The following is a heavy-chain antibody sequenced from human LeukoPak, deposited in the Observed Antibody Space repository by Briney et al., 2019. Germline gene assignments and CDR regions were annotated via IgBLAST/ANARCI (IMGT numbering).Heavy chain of an antibody. D-gene: IGHD1-26*01. Sequence: PGRSLRLSCAASGFTFSSYGMHWVRQAPGKGLEWVAVISYDGSNKYYADSVKGRFTISRDNSKNTLYLQMNSLRAEDTAVYYCAKERVGAPDYWGQGTLVTVFS. V-gene: IGHV3-30*18. CDR1: GFTFSSYG. J-gene: IGHJ4*02. CDR3: AKERVGAPDY. CDR2: ISYDGSNK.